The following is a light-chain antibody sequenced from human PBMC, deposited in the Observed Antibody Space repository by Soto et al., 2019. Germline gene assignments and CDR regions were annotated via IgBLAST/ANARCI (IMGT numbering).Light chain of an antibody. CDR3: QQYNYWPPWT. Sequence: EIVMTQSPATLSVSPGERSTLSCRASQSVSSNLAWYQQKPGQAPRLLISGASTRATGIPARCRGSGSGIEFTLTIRSQQYEDFSVYYCQQYNYWPPWTFGQGTKLEIK. V-gene: IGKV3-15*01. CDR1: QSVSSN. CDR2: GAS. J-gene: IGKJ1*01.